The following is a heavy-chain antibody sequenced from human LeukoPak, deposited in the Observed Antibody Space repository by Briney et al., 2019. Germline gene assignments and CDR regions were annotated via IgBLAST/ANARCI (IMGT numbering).Heavy chain of an antibody. D-gene: IGHD2-2*01. CDR1: GFTFSSYG. J-gene: IGHJ4*02. Sequence: GGSLRLSCAASGFTFSSYGIHWVRQAPGKGLEWVAVIWYDGSNKYYADSVKGRFTISRDNSKNTLYLQMNSLRAEDTAVYYCARDRFSAAAFADYWGQGTLVTVSS. CDR3: ARDRFSAAAFADY. V-gene: IGHV3-33*01. CDR2: IWYDGSNK.